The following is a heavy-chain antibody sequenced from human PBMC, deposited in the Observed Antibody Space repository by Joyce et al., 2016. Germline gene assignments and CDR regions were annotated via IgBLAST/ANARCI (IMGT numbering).Heavy chain of an antibody. CDR1: GSTFSTSS. D-gene: IGHD3-16*01. Sequence: QLVESGGGVVKPGGSLRLSCEASGSTFSTSSMSWFRQGPGKGLEWGAAISDTSYYIFPAETVRGRFTVSRDNAKKTLYLQMNSLRAEDSAVFYCARGGISYYYAMDVWGQGTTVTVSS. J-gene: IGHJ6*02. V-gene: IGHV3-21*01. CDR3: ARGGISYYYAMDV. CDR2: ISDTSYYI.